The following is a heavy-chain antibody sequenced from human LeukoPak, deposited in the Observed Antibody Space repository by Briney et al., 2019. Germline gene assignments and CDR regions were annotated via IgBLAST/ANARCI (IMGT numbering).Heavy chain of an antibody. V-gene: IGHV3-33*01. CDR2: IWNDGSNK. CDR3: ARDDRYSSSWQDY. J-gene: IGHJ4*02. D-gene: IGHD6-13*01. CDR1: GFTFSYYG. Sequence: PGRSLRLSCAASGFTFSYYGMHWVRQAPGKGLEWVAVIWNDGSNKYYADSVKGRFTISRDNAKNSLYLQMNSLRAEDTAVYYCARDDRYSSSWQDYWGQGTLVTVSS.